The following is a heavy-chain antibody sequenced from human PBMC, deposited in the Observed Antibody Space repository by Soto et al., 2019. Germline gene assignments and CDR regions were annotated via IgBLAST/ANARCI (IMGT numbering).Heavy chain of an antibody. D-gene: IGHD3-9*01. CDR3: ARVGGDILTGYFQVDY. V-gene: IGHV1-18*01. CDR2: ISAYNGNT. Sequence: ASVKVSCKASGYTFTSYGISWVRQAPGQGLEWMGWISAYNGNTNYAQKLQGRVTMTTDTSTSTAYMELSSLRSEDTAVYYCARVGGDILTGYFQVDYWGQGTLVTVSS. CDR1: GYTFTSYG. J-gene: IGHJ4*02.